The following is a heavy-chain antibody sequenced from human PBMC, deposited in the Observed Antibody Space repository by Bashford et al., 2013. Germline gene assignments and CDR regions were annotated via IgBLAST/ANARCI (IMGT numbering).Heavy chain of an antibody. D-gene: IGHD2-8*01. J-gene: IGHJ6*02. CDR2: INPSGGST. Sequence: ASVKVSCKASGYTFTSYYMHWVRQAPGQGLEWMGIINPSGGSTSYAQKFQGRVTMTRDTSTSTVYMELSSLRSEDTAVYYCARSPGICTNGVCISNGMDVWGQGTTVTVSS. CDR3: ARSPGICTNGVCISNGMDV. CDR1: GYTFTSYY. V-gene: IGHV1-46*01.